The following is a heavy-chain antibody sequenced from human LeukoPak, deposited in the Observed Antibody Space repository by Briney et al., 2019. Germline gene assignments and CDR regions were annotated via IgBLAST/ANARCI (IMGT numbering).Heavy chain of an antibody. CDR1: GGSIINYY. J-gene: IGHJ5*02. Sequence: PSETLSLTCTVSGGSIINYYWSWIRQPPGKGLEWIGYIFYSGSTNYNPSLKSRVTMSVDTSKNQFSLKLSSVTAADTAVYYCARLSSLANIAARGRTWLDPWGQGSLVTVSS. CDR2: IFYSGST. D-gene: IGHD6-6*01. V-gene: IGHV4-59*01. CDR3: ARLSSLANIAARGRTWLDP.